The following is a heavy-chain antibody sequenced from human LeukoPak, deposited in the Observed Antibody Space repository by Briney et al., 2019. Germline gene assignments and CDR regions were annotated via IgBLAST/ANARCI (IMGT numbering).Heavy chain of an antibody. V-gene: IGHV4-38-2*01. Sequence: PSETLSLTCAASGGSLSGYYWGWIRQPPGKGLEWIAIIYHSGSTYYNPSLKSRVTMSVDTSKNQFSLRLSSVTAADTAVYYCASNGYYCIDVWGKGTTVTVSS. J-gene: IGHJ6*03. CDR2: IYHSGST. D-gene: IGHD2-8*01. CDR3: ASNGYYCIDV. CDR1: GGSLSGYY.